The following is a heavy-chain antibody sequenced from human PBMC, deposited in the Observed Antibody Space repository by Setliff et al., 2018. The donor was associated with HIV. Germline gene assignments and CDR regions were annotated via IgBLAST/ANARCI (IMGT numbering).Heavy chain of an antibody. D-gene: IGHD2-15*01. CDR2: IHYKGNI. Sequence: SETLSLTCTVSGDSIISGDYYWSWIRQSPGKGLEWIGHIHYKGNIDYNASLKSRLAISSDTSKNQFSLELSSVIAADTAIYFCARFTVVVFGAGEPSWFDPWGQGILVTVSS. CDR3: ARFTVVVFGAGEPSWFDP. J-gene: IGHJ5*02. CDR1: GDSIISGDYY. V-gene: IGHV4-30-4*08.